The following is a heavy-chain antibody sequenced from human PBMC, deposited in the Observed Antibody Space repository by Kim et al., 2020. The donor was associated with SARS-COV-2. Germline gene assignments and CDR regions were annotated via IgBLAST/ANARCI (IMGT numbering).Heavy chain of an antibody. D-gene: IGHD6-13*01. V-gene: IGHV1-2*02. CDR3: ARSRHQLPLDY. J-gene: IGHJ4*02. CDR2: INPNSGGT. CDR1: GYTFTGYY. Sequence: ASVKVSCKASGYTFTGYYIHWVRQAPGHGLAWLGWINPNSGGTNYAQNFRGRVTMTKDTSINTAYLEMNSLSSDDTAVYYFARSRHQLPLDYWGQGTPVT.